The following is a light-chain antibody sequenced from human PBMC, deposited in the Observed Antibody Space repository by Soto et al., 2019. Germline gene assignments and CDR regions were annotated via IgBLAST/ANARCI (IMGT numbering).Light chain of an antibody. CDR3: TSRTSRSTYV. Sequence: SALTQPASVSGSPGQSITISCTGTSSDVGGYNYVSWYQHHPGKAPKLMISEVSNRPSGVSNRFSGSKSGNTASLPISGLQAEDEADYYCTSRTSRSTYVFGTGTKLTVL. J-gene: IGLJ1*01. V-gene: IGLV2-14*01. CDR2: EVS. CDR1: SSDVGGYNY.